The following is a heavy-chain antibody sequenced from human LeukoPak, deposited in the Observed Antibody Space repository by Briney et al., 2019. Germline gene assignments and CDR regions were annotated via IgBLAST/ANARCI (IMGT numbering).Heavy chain of an antibody. D-gene: IGHD6-19*01. Sequence: PGRSLRLSCAASGFTFSSYGMHWVRQAPGTGLEWVAFISYHGSSTYYADSAKGRFTISRDNSRNTLYLQINSLRGEDTAIYYCAKDRGTMAGTIVYWGQGTLVTVSS. CDR2: ISYHGSST. J-gene: IGHJ4*02. V-gene: IGHV3-30*18. CDR3: AKDRGTMAGTIVY. CDR1: GFTFSSYG.